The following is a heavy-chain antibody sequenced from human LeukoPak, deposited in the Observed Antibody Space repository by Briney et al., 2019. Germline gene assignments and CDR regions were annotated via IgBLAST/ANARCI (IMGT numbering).Heavy chain of an antibody. CDR3: ARDRRYCSGGSCYYYYGMDV. D-gene: IGHD2-15*01. CDR1: GGSISSYY. CDR2: IYYSGST. Sequence: SETLSLTCTVSGGSISSYYWSWIRQPPGKGLEWIGYIYYSGSTNYNPSLKSRVTISVETSKNQFSLKLSSVTAADTAVYYCARDRRYCSGGSCYYYYGMDVWGKGTTVTVSS. J-gene: IGHJ6*04. V-gene: IGHV4-59*01.